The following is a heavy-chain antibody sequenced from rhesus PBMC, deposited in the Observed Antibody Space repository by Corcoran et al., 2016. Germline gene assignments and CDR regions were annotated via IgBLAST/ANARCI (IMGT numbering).Heavy chain of an antibody. CDR3: ARISSGWFPLFDV. CDR2: IYGSGSTT. Sequence: QLQLQESGPGLVKPSETLSVTCAVSGGSISSSYWSWIRQAPGKGLEWIGYIYGSGSTTNYTPALKSRVTLSVDTSKNQLSLKLSSVTTADTALYYCARISSGWFPLFDVWGQGVLVTVSS. V-gene: IGHV4-169*01. J-gene: IGHJ4*01. CDR1: GGSISSSY. D-gene: IGHD6-31*01.